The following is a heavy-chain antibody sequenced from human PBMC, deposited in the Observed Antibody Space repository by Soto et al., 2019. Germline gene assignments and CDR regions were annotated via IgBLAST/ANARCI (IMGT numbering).Heavy chain of an antibody. J-gene: IGHJ5*02. CDR1: GGSISSSNW. D-gene: IGHD6-19*01. CDR2: IYHSGST. V-gene: IGHV4-4*02. CDR3: ARESGMNSGSSFGFDP. Sequence: QVQLQESGPGLVKPSGTLSLTCAVSGGSISSSNWWSWVRQPPGKGLEWIGEIYHSGSTNYNPSLKSPVTIPVDKSKNQFSLKLSSVTAADTAVYYCARESGMNSGSSFGFDPWGQGTLVTVSS.